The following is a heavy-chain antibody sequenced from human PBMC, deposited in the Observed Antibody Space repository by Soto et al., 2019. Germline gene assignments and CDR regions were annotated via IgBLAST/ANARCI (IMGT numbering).Heavy chain of an antibody. CDR1: GFTFSTSA. CDR2: ISGSGAGT. CDR3: AKGPTVFGAVISFDYYYGMYV. Sequence: PGGSLRLSCTVSGFTFSTSAMSWVRQAPGRGLEWVSGISGSGAGTYYADSVKGRFTISRDNSKNTLYLQMSGLRAEDAAVYYCAKGPTVFGAVISFDYYYGMYVWGQGTPDTVSS. J-gene: IGHJ6*02. V-gene: IGHV3-23*01. D-gene: IGHD3-3*01.